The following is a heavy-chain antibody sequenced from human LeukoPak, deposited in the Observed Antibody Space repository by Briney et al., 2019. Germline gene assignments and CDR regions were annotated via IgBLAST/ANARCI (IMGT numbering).Heavy chain of an antibody. V-gene: IGHV4-34*01. D-gene: IGHD6-13*01. J-gene: IGHJ6*03. CDR3: ARGESFGSSWYGYYYYYMDV. CDR1: GGSFSGYY. CDR2: INHSGST. Sequence: SETLSLTCAVYGGSFSGYYWSWIRQPPGKGLEWIGEINHSGSTNYNPSLKSRVTISVDTSKNQFSLKLSSVTAADTAVYYCARGESFGSSWYGYYYYYMDVWGKGTTVTVSS.